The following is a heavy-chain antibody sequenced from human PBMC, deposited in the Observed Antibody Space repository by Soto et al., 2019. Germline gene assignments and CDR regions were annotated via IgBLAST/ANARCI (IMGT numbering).Heavy chain of an antibody. Sequence: SETLSLTCTVSGGSISSGGYYWSWIRQHPGKGLEWIGYIYYSGSTYYNPSLKSRVTISVDTSKNQFSLKLSSVTAADTAVYYCAREVVGATNFHYWGQRTLVTVSS. J-gene: IGHJ4*02. CDR2: IYYSGST. D-gene: IGHD1-26*01. CDR3: AREVVGATNFHY. CDR1: GGSISSGGYY. V-gene: IGHV4-31*03.